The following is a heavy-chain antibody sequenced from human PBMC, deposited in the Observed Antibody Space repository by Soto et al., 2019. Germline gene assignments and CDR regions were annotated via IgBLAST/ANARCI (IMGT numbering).Heavy chain of an antibody. D-gene: IGHD1-1*01. CDR1: GGSISSYY. V-gene: IGHV4-59*01. CDR2: IYYSGST. J-gene: IGHJ4*02. CDR3: VATGSTRGGFDY. Sequence: SETLSLTCTVSGGSISSYYWSWIRPPPGKGLEWIGYIYYSGSTNYNPSLKSRVTISVDTSKNQFSLKLSSVTAADTAVYYCVATGSTRGGFDYWGQGTLVTVSS.